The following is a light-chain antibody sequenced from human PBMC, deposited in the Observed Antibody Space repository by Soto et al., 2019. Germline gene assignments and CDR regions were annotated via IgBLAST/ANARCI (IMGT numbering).Light chain of an antibody. CDR3: QQRSNWPPRIT. J-gene: IGKJ5*01. CDR1: QTVTTS. Sequence: EIVMTHSPATLSVSGGEIVTLSCWAIQTVTTSVAWYQQRPGQTPRLLIYDASTRATDIPARFSGSGSGTDFTLTISSLEPEDFAVYYCQQRSNWPPRITFGQGTRLEIK. V-gene: IGKV3-11*01. CDR2: DAS.